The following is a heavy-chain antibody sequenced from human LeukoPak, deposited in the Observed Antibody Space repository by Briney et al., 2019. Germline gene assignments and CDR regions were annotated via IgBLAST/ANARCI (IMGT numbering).Heavy chain of an antibody. CDR1: GHRLSALS. D-gene: IGHD3-3*01. V-gene: IGHV1-24*01. J-gene: IGHJ4*02. CDR2: FEPEDGGT. CDR3: MIDYFDWASSRSGNYF. Sequence: APVKVSCKVSGHRLSALSMHWVRQAPGKGREWMEGFEPEDGGTIYAERCQGGITMTEDTSTDTAYMDLSRLTSEDTAVYYCMIDYFDWASSRSGNYFWGQGTLVTVSS.